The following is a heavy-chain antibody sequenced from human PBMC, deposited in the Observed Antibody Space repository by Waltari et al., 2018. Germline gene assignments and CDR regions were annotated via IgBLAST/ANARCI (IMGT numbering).Heavy chain of an antibody. Sequence: EVQLLESGGALVPPGGSLRLACAASGFSFSTYATRRVRHAPGTGLEWVSLISGSGGSTYYAKSVKGRFTIFKDHSKSTLHLEMNSLRAEDTAVYYCAKARGAGSHSAYYFDSWGQGTLVTVSS. CDR3: AKARGAGSHSAYYFDS. V-gene: IGHV3-23*01. D-gene: IGHD3-10*01. CDR2: ISGSGGST. J-gene: IGHJ4*02. CDR1: GFSFSTYA.